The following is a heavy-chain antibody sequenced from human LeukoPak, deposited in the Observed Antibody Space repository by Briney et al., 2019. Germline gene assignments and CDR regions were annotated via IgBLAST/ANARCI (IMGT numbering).Heavy chain of an antibody. CDR2: IKQDGSEK. J-gene: IGHJ4*02. Sequence: QSGGSLRLSCAASGFTFSSYWMSWVRQAPGKGLEWVANIKQDGSEKYYVDSVKGRFTISRDNAKNTLYLQMNSLRAEDTAVYYCARVNSRVVIDDDYWGQGTLVTVSS. CDR3: ARVNSRVVIDDDY. V-gene: IGHV3-7*01. D-gene: IGHD3-3*01. CDR1: GFTFSSYW.